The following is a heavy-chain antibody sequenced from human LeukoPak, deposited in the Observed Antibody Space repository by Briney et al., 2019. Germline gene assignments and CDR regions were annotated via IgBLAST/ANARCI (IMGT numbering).Heavy chain of an antibody. CDR1: GGPIDRHY. J-gene: IGHJ4*02. CDR2: VFYPGST. V-gene: IGHV4-59*11. D-gene: IGHD6-13*01. Sequence: SETLSLTCTVSGGPIDRHYWSWIRQPPGKGLEWIGYVFYPGSTNYNLSLKSRVTMSLDTSRDQFSLRLTSVTAADTAIYYCASRPAGSTWYGVFDYWSQGTLVTVSS. CDR3: ASRPAGSTWYGVFDY.